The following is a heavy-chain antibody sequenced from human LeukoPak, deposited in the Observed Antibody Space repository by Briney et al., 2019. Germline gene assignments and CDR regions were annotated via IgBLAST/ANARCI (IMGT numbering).Heavy chain of an antibody. CDR3: ARVSPKDDILAGYYTHYYYYMDV. CDR2: IGTSESTI. V-gene: IGHV3-48*04. CDR1: GFTFSSYG. D-gene: IGHD3-9*01. Sequence: GGSLRLSCAASGFTFSSYGMTWVRQAPGKGLEWVSYIGTSESTIYYADSVKGRFTTSRDNGENSLYLQMTSLRAEDTAVYFCARVSPKDDILAGYYTHYYYYMDVWGKGTSVTVSS. J-gene: IGHJ6*03.